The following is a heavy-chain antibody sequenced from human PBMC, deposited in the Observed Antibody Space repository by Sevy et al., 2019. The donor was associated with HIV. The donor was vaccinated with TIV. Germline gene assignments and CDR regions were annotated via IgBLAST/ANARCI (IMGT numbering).Heavy chain of an antibody. V-gene: IGHV3-30*02. Sequence: GGSLRLSCAASGFTFSRYGMHWVRQAPGKGLEWVAFIRYDGSTKYYAESVKGRFIISRDNSKDTLYLQMNSLRGDDTSLYYCAKGVGMVQGALLSDDVWGQGTMVTVSS. CDR1: GFTFSRYG. J-gene: IGHJ3*01. CDR3: AKGVGMVQGALLSDDV. D-gene: IGHD3-10*01. CDR2: IRYDGSTK.